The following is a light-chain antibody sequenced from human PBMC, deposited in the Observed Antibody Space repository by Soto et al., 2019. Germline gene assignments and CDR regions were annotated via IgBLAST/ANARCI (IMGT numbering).Light chain of an antibody. CDR1: SSNIGSTT. V-gene: IGLV1-44*01. CDR3: AAWDDSLNGVV. J-gene: IGLJ3*02. Sequence: QSVLTQPPSASGTPGQRVTIACSGRSSNIGSTTVKWYQQLPGTAPKLVIYNNNQRPSGVPDRFSGAKSGTSASLAISGRQAEDEVDYYCAAWDDSLNGVVFGGGTKLTVL. CDR2: NNN.